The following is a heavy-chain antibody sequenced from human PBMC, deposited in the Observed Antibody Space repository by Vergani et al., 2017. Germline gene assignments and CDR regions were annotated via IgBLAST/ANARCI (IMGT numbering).Heavy chain of an antibody. V-gene: IGHV1-69*01. D-gene: IGHD6-6*01. Sequence: QVQLVQSGAEVKKPGSSVKVSCKASGGTFSSYAISWVRQAPGQGLEWMGGIIPIFGTANCAQKFQGRVTITAAESTSTAYMELSSLRSEDTAVYYCATLKSSSSGYYYYYYGMDVWGQGTTVTVSS. CDR1: GGTFSSYA. CDR3: ATLKSSSSGYYYYYYGMDV. J-gene: IGHJ6*02. CDR2: IIPIFGTA.